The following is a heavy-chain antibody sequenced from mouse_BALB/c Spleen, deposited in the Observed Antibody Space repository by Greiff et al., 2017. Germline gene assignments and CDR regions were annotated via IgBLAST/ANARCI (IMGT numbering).Heavy chain of an antibody. Sequence: QVQLKESGAELVRPGTSVKVSCKASGYAFTNSFIEWVKQRPGQGLEWIGVITPASGGTNYNEKFKGKATLTADKSSSTAYMQLSSLTSDDAAVYFGARDDGYYVAYWGQGTLVTVSA. D-gene: IGHD2-3*01. CDR3: ARDDGYYVAY. CDR1: GYAFTNSF. V-gene: IGHV1-54*01. J-gene: IGHJ3*01. CDR2: ITPASGGT.